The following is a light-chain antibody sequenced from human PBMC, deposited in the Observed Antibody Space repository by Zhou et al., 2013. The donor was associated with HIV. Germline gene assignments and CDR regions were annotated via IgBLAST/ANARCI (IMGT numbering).Light chain of an antibody. Sequence: DIQMTQSPSSLSASVGDRVTITCRASQGISNSLAWYQQKPGKAPKLLISAALRLESGVPSRFSGSGSGTDFIFTISSLQPEDFATYYCQQYYSISSLITFGGGTKVEIK. CDR2: AAL. CDR3: QQYYSISSLIT. CDR1: QGISNS. V-gene: IGKV1-NL1*01. J-gene: IGKJ4*01.